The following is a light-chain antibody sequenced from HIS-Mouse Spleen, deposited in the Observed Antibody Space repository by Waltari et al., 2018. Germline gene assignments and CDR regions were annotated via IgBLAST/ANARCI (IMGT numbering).Light chain of an antibody. CDR2: DAS. Sequence: EIVLTQSPATLSLSPGERATLSCRASQSVSSYLAWYQQKPGQAPRLLIYDASRGATGIPARFSGSGSRTDFTLTISSLEPEDFAVYYCQQRSNWLTFGGGTKVEIK. V-gene: IGKV3-11*01. CDR1: QSVSSY. CDR3: QQRSNWLT. J-gene: IGKJ4*01.